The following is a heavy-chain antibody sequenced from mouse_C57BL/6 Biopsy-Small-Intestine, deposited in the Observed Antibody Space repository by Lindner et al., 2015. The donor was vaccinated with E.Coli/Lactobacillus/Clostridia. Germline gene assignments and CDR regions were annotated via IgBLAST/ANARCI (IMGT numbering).Heavy chain of an antibody. CDR3: ARHYAEGFAY. J-gene: IGHJ3*01. CDR1: GYSFTDYN. Sequence: VQLQESGPELVKPGASVKISCKASGYSFTDYNMNWVKQSNGKNLEWIGAINPNYGSTTYNQKFKGKATLTVDQSSSTAYMQLNSLTSEDSAVYYCARHYAEGFAYWGQGTLVTVSA. V-gene: IGHV1-39*01. D-gene: IGHD1-1*01. CDR2: INPNYGST.